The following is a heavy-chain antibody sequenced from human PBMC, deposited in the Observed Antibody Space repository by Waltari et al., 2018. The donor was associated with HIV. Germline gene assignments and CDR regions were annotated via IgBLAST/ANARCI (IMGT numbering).Heavy chain of an antibody. D-gene: IGHD2-15*01. Sequence: QVQLQQWGAGLLKPSETLSLTCAVYGGSFSGYYWSWIRQPPGKGLEWIGEINHSGSTNYNPSLKSRVTISVDTSKNQFSLKLSSVTAADTAVYYCARRLKGYCSGGSCYRYYYYGMDVWGQGTTVTVSS. CDR2: INHSGST. CDR1: GGSFSGYY. CDR3: ARRLKGYCSGGSCYRYYYYGMDV. V-gene: IGHV4-34*01. J-gene: IGHJ6*02.